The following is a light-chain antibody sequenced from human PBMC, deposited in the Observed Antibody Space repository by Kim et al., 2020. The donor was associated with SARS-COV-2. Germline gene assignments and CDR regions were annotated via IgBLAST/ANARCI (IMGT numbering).Light chain of an antibody. V-gene: IGKV1-27*01. J-gene: IGKJ3*01. CDR1: QGISNY. Sequence: DIQMTQSPSSLSASVGDRVTITCRASQGISNYLAWYQQKPGKVPKLLIYAASTLQSGVPSRFSGSGSGTDFTLTISSLQPEDVATYYCQKYNNTARGFTFGPGTKVDIK. CDR3: QKYNNTARGFT. CDR2: AAS.